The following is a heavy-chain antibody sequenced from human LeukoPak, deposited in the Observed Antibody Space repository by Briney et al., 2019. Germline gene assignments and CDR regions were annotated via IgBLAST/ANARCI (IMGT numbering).Heavy chain of an antibody. CDR3: ARSIVLLPAAIGWFDP. D-gene: IGHD2-2*01. J-gene: IGHJ5*02. V-gene: IGHV4-30-2*01. Sequence: SQTPSLTCAVSGGSISSGGYSWSWIRQPPGKGLEWIGYFYHSGSTYYNPSLKSRVIISVDRSKNQFSLKLSSVAAAGTAVYYCARSIVLLPAAIGWFDPWGQGTLVTVSS. CDR1: GGSISSGGYS. CDR2: FYHSGST.